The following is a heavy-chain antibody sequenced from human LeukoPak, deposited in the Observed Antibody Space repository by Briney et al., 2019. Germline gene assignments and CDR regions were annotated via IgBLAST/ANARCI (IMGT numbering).Heavy chain of an antibody. Sequence: GGSLRLSCXASGFTFSTYWMQWVRHAPGKGLVWVSRINGDGNGTTYADSVKGRFTISRDNAKNTLYLQMNSLRAEDTAVYYCARSTSHYYYYYMDVWGKGTTVTVSS. CDR1: GFTFSTYW. V-gene: IGHV3-74*03. CDR3: ARSTSHYYYYYMDV. CDR2: INGDGNGT. J-gene: IGHJ6*03. D-gene: IGHD4-11*01.